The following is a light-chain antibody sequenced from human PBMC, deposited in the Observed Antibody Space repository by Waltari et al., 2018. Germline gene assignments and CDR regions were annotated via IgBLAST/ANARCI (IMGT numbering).Light chain of an antibody. CDR3: QQYNNWPPWT. Sequence: DVVMTQSPLSLPVTLGQPASIPCRSSESLVHSDRNTFLYWFHQRPGQSPRRLIYKVSKRDSGVPDRFSGSGSGTEFTLTISSLQSEDFAIYYCQQYNNWPPWTFGQGTKVEIK. J-gene: IGKJ1*01. V-gene: IGKV2-30*02. CDR1: ESLVHSDRNTF. CDR2: KVS.